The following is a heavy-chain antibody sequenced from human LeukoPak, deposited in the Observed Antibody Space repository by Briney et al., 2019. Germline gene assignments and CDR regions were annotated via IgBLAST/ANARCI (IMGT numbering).Heavy chain of an antibody. Sequence: SETLSLTCAVYGGSFSGYYWSWIRQPPGKELEWIGEINHSGSTNYNLSLKSRVTISVDTSKNQFSLKLSSVTAADTAVYYCARGFEGSGSLKYSHLGFDPWGQGTLVTVSS. CDR3: ARGFEGSGSLKYSHLGFDP. CDR2: INHSGST. CDR1: GGSFSGYY. D-gene: IGHD3-10*01. V-gene: IGHV4-34*01. J-gene: IGHJ5*02.